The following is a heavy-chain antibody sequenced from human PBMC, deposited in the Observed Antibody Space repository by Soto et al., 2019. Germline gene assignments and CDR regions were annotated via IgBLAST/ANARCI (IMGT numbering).Heavy chain of an antibody. CDR3: ARGTIVARQHLDY. J-gene: IGHJ4*02. CDR2: ISIRGGDE. Sequence: QVQLVESGGGVVQPGTSLRLSCAASGFTFSSYAMHWARQAPGKGLEWVTVISIRGGDEYYAESVRGRFTISRDDSKNTLYLQMDSLRFEDTAVYYCARGTIVARQHLDYWGQGTLVTVSS. V-gene: IGHV3-30*03. CDR1: GFTFSSYA. D-gene: IGHD6-6*01.